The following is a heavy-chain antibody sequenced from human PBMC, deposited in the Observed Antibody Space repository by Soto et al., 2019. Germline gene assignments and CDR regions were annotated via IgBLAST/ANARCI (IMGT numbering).Heavy chain of an antibody. CDR2: IYWDDDD. CDR3: ARQQSRGRYLDY. J-gene: IGHJ4*02. CDR1: GFSLNTRGVG. V-gene: IGHV2-5*02. Sequence: QITLKESGPTLVKPTQTLTMTCTVSGFSLNTRGVGVGWIRQPPGKALEWLALIYWDDDDRYSPSLKNRLTITKDTSKNLVALTMTNVNPVDTATYYCARQQSRGRYLDYWGQGSLVTVSS. D-gene: IGHD3-10*01.